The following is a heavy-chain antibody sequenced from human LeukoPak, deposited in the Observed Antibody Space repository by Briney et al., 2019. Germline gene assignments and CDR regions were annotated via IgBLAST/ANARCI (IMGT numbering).Heavy chain of an antibody. CDR3: ARVGSFESSTDY. CDR1: GFTFSTYS. Sequence: GGSLRLSCAAPGFTFSTYSMNWVRQAPGKGLEWVSYISSSRSTIYYADSVTGRFTISRDNAKNSLYLQMNSLRDEDTAVYYCARVGSFESSTDYWGQGTLVTVSS. V-gene: IGHV3-48*02. J-gene: IGHJ4*02. CDR2: ISSSRSTI. D-gene: IGHD2-2*01.